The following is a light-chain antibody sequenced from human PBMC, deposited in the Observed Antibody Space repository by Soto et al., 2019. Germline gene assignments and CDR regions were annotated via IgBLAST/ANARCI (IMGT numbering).Light chain of an antibody. CDR1: QSVSSY. CDR2: DAS. V-gene: IGKV3-11*01. Sequence: EIVLTQSPATLSLSPGERATLSCRASQSVSSYLAWYQQKPGQAPRLLMYDASNRATGIPARFSGSGSGTDFTLTISSLEPEDFAVYYCQQRSNWRRLTFGGGTKVEIK. CDR3: QQRSNWRRLT. J-gene: IGKJ4*01.